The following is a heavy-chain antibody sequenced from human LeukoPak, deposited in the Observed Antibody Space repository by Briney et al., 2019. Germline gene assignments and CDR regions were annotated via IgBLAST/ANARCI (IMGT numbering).Heavy chain of an antibody. J-gene: IGHJ4*02. Sequence: PGGSLRLSCAASGFTVSSNYMSWVRQAPGKGLEWVSVIYSGGSTYYADSVKGRFTISRDNSKSTLYLQMNSLRAEDTAVYYCAKPDCSYSDCYRPTYWGQGTLVTVSS. CDR1: GFTVSSNY. CDR3: AKPDCSYSDCYRPTY. CDR2: IYSGGST. D-gene: IGHD2-2*02. V-gene: IGHV3-53*01.